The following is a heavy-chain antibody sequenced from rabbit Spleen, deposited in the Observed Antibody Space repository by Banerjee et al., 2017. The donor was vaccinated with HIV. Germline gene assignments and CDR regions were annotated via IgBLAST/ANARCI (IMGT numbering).Heavy chain of an antibody. CDR2: IYTGSDTT. J-gene: IGHJ4*01. Sequence: QEQLVESGGGLVQPEGSLTLTCTASGFSFSNNYYMCWVRQAPGKGLEWIGCIYTGSDTTWYASWAKGRFTISKSTSLNTVTLQMTSLTAADTATYFCARGSNYYRINLWGPGTLVTVS. CDR1: GFSFSNNYY. D-gene: IGHD8-1*01. CDR3: ARGSNYYRINL. V-gene: IGHV1S43*01.